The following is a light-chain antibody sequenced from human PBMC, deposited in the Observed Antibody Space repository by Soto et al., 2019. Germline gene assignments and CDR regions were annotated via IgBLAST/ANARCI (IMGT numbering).Light chain of an antibody. J-gene: IGKJ1*01. V-gene: IGKV1-8*01. CDR2: AAS. Sequence: IQMTQSPSSLSASVGDRVTITCRASQSISSYLAWYQQKPGKAPKLLIYAASTLQSGVPSRFSGSGSGTDFTLTISCLQSEDFATYYCQQYYSYPWTFGQGTKVDIK. CDR3: QQYYSYPWT. CDR1: QSISSY.